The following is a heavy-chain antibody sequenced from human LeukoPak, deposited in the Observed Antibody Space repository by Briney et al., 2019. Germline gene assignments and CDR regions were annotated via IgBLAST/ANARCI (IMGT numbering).Heavy chain of an antibody. D-gene: IGHD3-10*01. CDR2: MKTDGTRI. V-gene: IGHV3-74*01. CDR1: GFRFSNSW. Sequence: GGSLRLSCAASGFRFSNSWMYWDRQGPGKGPVWVSRMKTDGTRIEYADSVKGRFTISRDNAKNTLFLQMSSLRVEDTAVYYCARGADHGGSYYPDWGQGTRVTVSS. J-gene: IGHJ4*02. CDR3: ARGADHGGSYYPD.